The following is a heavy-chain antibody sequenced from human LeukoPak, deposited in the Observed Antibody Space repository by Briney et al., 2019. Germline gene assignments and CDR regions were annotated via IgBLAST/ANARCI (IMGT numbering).Heavy chain of an antibody. CDR2: ISAYNGNT. D-gene: IGHD3-10*01. CDR3: ARDSYYYGSGSYYKKDY. CDR1: GYTFTSYG. Sequence: ASVKASCKASGYTFTSYGISWVRQAPGQGLEWMGWISAYNGNTNYAQKLQGRVTMTTDTSTSTAYMELRSLRSDDTAVYYCARDSYYYGSGSYYKKDYWGQGTLVTVSS. V-gene: IGHV1-18*01. J-gene: IGHJ4*02.